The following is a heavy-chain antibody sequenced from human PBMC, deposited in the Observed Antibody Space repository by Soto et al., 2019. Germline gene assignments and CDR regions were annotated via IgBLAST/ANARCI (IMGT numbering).Heavy chain of an antibody. J-gene: IGHJ4*02. CDR2: IIPIFGTP. CDR3: AREPQDGSGSYFDS. CDR1: GGTIRTYV. V-gene: IGHV1-69*06. Sequence: QVQLVQSGAEVKKPGSSVKVSCKTSGGTIRTYVISWVRQAPGQGLEWMGGIIPIFGTPNYAQNFQGRVTITADKSTNTAYMELSSLRSEDTAVYYCAREPQDGSGSYFDSWGQGSLVTVSS. D-gene: IGHD3-10*01.